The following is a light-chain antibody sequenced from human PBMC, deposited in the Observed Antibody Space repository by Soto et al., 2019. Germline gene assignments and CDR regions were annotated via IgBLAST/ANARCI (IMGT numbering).Light chain of an antibody. CDR2: EVT. V-gene: IGLV2-14*01. J-gene: IGLJ3*02. CDR3: ASYRNVGIRV. Sequence: QSALTQPASVSGSPGQSITISCTGTSSDIGGYKYVSWYQQHPGKAPKLIIYEVTNRPSGLSTRFSGSKSGNTASLTISGLQAEDEADYYCASYRNVGIRVFGGGTKLTVL. CDR1: SSDIGGYKY.